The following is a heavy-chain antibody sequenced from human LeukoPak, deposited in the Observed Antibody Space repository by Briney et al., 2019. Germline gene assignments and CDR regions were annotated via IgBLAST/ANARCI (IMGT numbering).Heavy chain of an antibody. D-gene: IGHD6-13*01. V-gene: IGHV3-23*01. CDR2: ISDSGGGT. CDR1: GGTFTTYA. Sequence: SCKASGGTFTTYAMTWVRQAPGMGLEWVSSISDSGGGTSYADSVKGRFTISRDNSKNTLYLQMNILRADDTSVYYCAKGGISTAGLASWGQGTLVTVSS. J-gene: IGHJ5*02. CDR3: AKGGISTAGLAS.